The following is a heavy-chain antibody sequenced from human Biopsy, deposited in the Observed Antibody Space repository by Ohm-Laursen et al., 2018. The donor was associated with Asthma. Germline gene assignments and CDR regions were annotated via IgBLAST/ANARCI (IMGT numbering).Heavy chain of an antibody. CDR3: ARVVSYGDVYFGIDV. CDR1: GAYIGTPDYH. CDR2: VFYSGTT. J-gene: IGHJ6*02. D-gene: IGHD4-17*01. V-gene: IGHV4-30-4*02. Sequence: SDTLSLTCTVSGAYIGTPDYHWSWIRQSPGKGLEWIGFVFYSGTTHYSRSLERRLLLSIDTARNEFSMNLRSLTAADTAVYFCARVVSYGDVYFGIDVWGPGSTVSV.